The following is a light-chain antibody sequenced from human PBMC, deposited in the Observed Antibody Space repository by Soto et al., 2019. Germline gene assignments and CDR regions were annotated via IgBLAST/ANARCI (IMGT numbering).Light chain of an antibody. CDR2: DAS. Sequence: EIVLTQSPPTLSLSPGERATLSCRARQSVSSDLAWYQHRPGQSPRLLVYDASSRAPGIPARFSGSGSGTDFTLTISSLESEDFAVYYCQQRSNWPPVTFGQGTRLEFK. CDR3: QQRSNWPPVT. CDR1: QSVSSD. J-gene: IGKJ5*01. V-gene: IGKV3-11*01.